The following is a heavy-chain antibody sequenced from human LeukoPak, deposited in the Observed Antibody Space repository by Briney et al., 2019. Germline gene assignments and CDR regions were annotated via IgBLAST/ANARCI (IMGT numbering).Heavy chain of an antibody. V-gene: IGHV3-48*04. CDR3: ARVGVVVPAGEFDY. D-gene: IGHD2-2*01. CDR1: GFTFSSYS. Sequence: GGSLRLSCAASGFTFSSYSMNWVRQAPGKGLEWVSYISSSSSNIYYADSVKGRFTISRDNAKNSLYLQMNSLRAEDTAVYYCARVGVVVPAGEFDYWGQGTLVTVSS. J-gene: IGHJ4*02. CDR2: ISSSSSNI.